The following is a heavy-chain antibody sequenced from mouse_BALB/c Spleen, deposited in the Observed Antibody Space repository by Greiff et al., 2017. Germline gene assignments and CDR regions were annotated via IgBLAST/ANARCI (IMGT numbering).Heavy chain of an antibody. V-gene: IGHV1-26*01. Sequence: VQLQQSGPVLVKPAPSVKMSCKASGYSFTDYYMKWVKQSHGKSLEWIGDINPNNGGTSYNQKFKGKATLTVDKSSSTAYMQLNSLTSEDSAVYYGARDGNNGYYFEEWGKGNSRTVSS. D-gene: IGHD2-1*01. CDR1: GYSFTDYY. CDR3: ARDGNNGYYFEE. J-gene: IGHJ2*03. CDR2: INPNNGGT.